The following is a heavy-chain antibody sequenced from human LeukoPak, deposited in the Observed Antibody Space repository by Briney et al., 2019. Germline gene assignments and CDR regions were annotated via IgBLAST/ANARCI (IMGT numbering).Heavy chain of an antibody. Sequence: GGSLRLSCAASGXTVSTNFMSWVRQAPGKGLEWVSVIYAGGDTYYADSVKGRFTISRDNSKNTLYLQMNSLRAEDTAVYYCAKDFGEAAFDIWGQGTMVTVSS. D-gene: IGHD3-10*01. J-gene: IGHJ3*02. CDR1: GXTVSTNF. CDR3: AKDFGEAAFDI. V-gene: IGHV3-53*05. CDR2: IYAGGDT.